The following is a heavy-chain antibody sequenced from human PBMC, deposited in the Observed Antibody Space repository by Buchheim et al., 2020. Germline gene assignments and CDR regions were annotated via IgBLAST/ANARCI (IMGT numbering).Heavy chain of an antibody. CDR1: GFTFSNAW. D-gene: IGHD2-21*02. CDR2: IKSKTDGGTT. Sequence: EVQLVESGGGLVKPGGSLRLSCAASGFTFSNAWMSWVRQAPGKGLEWVGRIKSKTDGGTTDYAAPVKGRFTISRDDSKNTLYLQMNSLKTEDTAAYYCTTDHVGDGYTYYYYYYGMDVWGQGTT. V-gene: IGHV3-15*01. J-gene: IGHJ6*02. CDR3: TTDHVGDGYTYYYYYYGMDV.